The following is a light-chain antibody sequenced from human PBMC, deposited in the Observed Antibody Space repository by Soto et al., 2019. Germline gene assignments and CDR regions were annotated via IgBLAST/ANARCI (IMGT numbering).Light chain of an antibody. CDR2: VVS. CDR3: TSHSNSGTLAV. J-gene: IGLJ1*01. V-gene: IGLV2-14*01. Sequence: QSALTQPASVSGSPGQSITISCSGTSSDIGGSNWVSWYQQHPGRAPKLIIFVVSGRPSGVSDRFSGSRSDNAASLTISGLQPEDEADYYCTSHSNSGTLAVFGTGTKVTVL. CDR1: SSDIGGSNW.